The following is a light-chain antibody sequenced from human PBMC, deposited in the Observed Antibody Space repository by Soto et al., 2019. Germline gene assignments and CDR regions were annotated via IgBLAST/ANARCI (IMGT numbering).Light chain of an antibody. Sequence: EIVMTQSPATLSVSPGERATLSCRASQSVSSNLAWYQQKPGQAPRLLIYGASRRATGIPDRFSGAGSGTEFTLTISSLQSEDFAVYYCQQYNNWPSWTFGQGTKVDIK. CDR2: GAS. J-gene: IGKJ1*01. CDR1: QSVSSN. CDR3: QQYNNWPSWT. V-gene: IGKV3D-15*01.